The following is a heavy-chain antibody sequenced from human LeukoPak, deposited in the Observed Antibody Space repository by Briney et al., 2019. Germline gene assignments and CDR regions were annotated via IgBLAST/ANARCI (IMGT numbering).Heavy chain of an antibody. V-gene: IGHV4-31*03. CDR1: GGSISSGGYY. CDR2: IYYSGST. Sequence: SETLSLTCTVSGGSISSGGYYWSWIRQHAGKGLEWIGYIYYSGSTYYNPSLKSRVTISVDTSKNQFSLKLSSVTAADTAVYYCAREVSSGGYDAFDIWGQGTMVTVSS. D-gene: IGHD5-12*01. J-gene: IGHJ3*02. CDR3: AREVSSGGYDAFDI.